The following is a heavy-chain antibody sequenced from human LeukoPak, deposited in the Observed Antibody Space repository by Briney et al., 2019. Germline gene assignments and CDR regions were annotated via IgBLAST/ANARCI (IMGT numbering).Heavy chain of an antibody. CDR3: AGDGGVSGVDY. V-gene: IGHV3-48*01. CDR1: GFTFSSYS. J-gene: IGHJ4*02. CDR2: ISSSSSTI. D-gene: IGHD3-16*02. Sequence: GGSLRLSSAASGFTFSSYSMNWVRQAPGKGLEWVSYISSSSSTIYYADSVKGRFTISRDSAKNSLYLQMNSLRAEDTAVYYCAGDGGVSGVDYWGQGTLVTVSS.